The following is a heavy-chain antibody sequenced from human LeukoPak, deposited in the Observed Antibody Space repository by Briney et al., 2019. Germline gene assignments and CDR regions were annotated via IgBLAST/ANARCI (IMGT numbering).Heavy chain of an antibody. CDR1: GFTFSSYA. D-gene: IGHD2-2*01. V-gene: IGHV3-30*04. CDR2: ISYDGSNK. J-gene: IGHJ3*02. Sequence: LGGSLRLSCAASGFTFSSYAMHWVRQAPGKGLEWVAVISYDGSNKYYADSVKGRFTISRDNSKNTLYLQMNSLRAEDTAVYYCARWSEYCSSTSCSDDAFDIWGQGTMVTVSS. CDR3: ARWSEYCSSTSCSDDAFDI.